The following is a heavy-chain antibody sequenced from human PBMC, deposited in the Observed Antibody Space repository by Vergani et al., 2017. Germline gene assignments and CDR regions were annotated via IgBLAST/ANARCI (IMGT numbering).Heavy chain of an antibody. CDR3: ARVGWSYYDSSGYYYAPGGWFDP. V-gene: IGHV5-51*01. J-gene: IGHJ5*02. CDR2: VYARDSIT. CDR1: GYTFTDYW. Sequence: EVQLVQSGAEVKKPGESLKISCEGSGYTFTDYWVGWVRQKPGKGLEWMGGVYARDSITRYSLSFEGQVTISADKSINTAYLEWDSLRASDSAMYYCARVGWSYYDSSGYYYAPGGWFDPWGQGTLVIVSS. D-gene: IGHD3-22*01.